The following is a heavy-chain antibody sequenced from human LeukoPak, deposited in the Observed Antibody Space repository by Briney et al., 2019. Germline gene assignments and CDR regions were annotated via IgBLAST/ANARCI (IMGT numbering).Heavy chain of an antibody. J-gene: IGHJ4*02. D-gene: IGHD3-22*01. CDR2: ISGSGGST. CDR3: AKETSSGYYDSSGYNPFDY. Sequence: GGSLRLSCAASGFTFSSYAMSWVRQAPEKGLEWVSAISGSGGSTYYADSVKGRFTISRDNSKNTLYLQMNSLRAEDTAVYYCAKETSSGYYDSSGYNPFDYWGQGTLVTVSS. CDR1: GFTFSSYA. V-gene: IGHV3-23*01.